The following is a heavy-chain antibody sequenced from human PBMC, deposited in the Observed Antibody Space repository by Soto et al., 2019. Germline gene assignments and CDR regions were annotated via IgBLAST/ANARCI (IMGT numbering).Heavy chain of an antibody. V-gene: IGHV3-21*01. Sequence: GGSLRLSCAASGFTFSSYSMNWVRQAPGKGLEWVSSISSSSSYIYYADSVKGRFTISRDNAKNSLYLQMNSLRAEDTAVYYCARDLGRPSPYFDYWGQGTLVTVSS. D-gene: IGHD6-6*01. J-gene: IGHJ4*02. CDR1: GFTFSSYS. CDR2: ISSSSSYI. CDR3: ARDLGRPSPYFDY.